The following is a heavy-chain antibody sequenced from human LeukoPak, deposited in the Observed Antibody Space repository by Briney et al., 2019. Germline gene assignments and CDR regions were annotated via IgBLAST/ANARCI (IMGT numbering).Heavy chain of an antibody. CDR3: ARLRTGGTSYVRGDWFDP. V-gene: IGHV4-38-2*01. Sequence: ETLSLTCAVSGYSISSGYYWGWIRQPPGKGLEWIGSIYHSGSTYYNPSLKSRLTISVDTSKNQFSLKLSSVTAADTAVYHCARLRTGGTSYVRGDWFDPWGQGTLVTVSS. J-gene: IGHJ5*02. CDR1: GYSISSGYY. D-gene: IGHD2-8*02. CDR2: IYHSGST.